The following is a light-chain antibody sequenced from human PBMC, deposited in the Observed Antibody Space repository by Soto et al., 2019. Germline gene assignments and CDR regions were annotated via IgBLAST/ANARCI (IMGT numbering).Light chain of an antibody. V-gene: IGLV1-44*01. CDR3: GVWDDSVNVRYL. CDR1: SSNIRSNS. Sequence: QSMLTQPTSASETPGQKVTNSCSGSSSNIRSNSVNWYQQVPGTAPKILIYSNSQRPSGVPDRFSGSKSGTSASLAISGLQSEDEADYYCGVWDDSVNVRYLFGTGTKVTVL. J-gene: IGLJ1*01. CDR2: SNS.